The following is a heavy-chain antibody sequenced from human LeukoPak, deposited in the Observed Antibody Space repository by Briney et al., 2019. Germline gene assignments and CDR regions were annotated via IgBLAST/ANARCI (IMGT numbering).Heavy chain of an antibody. Sequence: PGGSLRLSCAASGFTFSSYSMNWVRQAPGKGLEWVSSISSSSSYIYYADSVKGRFTISRDNAKNSLYLQMNSLRAEDTAVYYCARETDKGPNPYYYDSSGYSDYWGQGTLVTVSS. V-gene: IGHV3-21*01. CDR1: GFTFSSYS. CDR2: ISSSSSYI. D-gene: IGHD3-22*01. CDR3: ARETDKGPNPYYYDSSGYSDY. J-gene: IGHJ4*02.